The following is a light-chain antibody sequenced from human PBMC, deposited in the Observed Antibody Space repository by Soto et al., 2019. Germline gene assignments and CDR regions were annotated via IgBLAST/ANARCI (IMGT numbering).Light chain of an antibody. CDR1: QDIGSF. V-gene: IGKV1-8*01. CDR2: DAS. J-gene: IGKJ5*01. Sequence: AIRMTQSPSSLSASTGDRVAITCRASQDIGSFLAWYQQKPGKAPKLLIYDASTLQSGVPSRFGGSGSGTDFTLTISSLQSEDFATYYCQQFYSYPLTFGGGTRLEI. CDR3: QQFYSYPLT.